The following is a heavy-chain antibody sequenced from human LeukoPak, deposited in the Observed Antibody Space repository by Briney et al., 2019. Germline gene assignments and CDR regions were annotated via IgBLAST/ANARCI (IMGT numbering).Heavy chain of an antibody. CDR2: ITGSGGST. D-gene: IGHD3-22*01. Sequence: GGSLRLSCAASGFTFSNYAVNWVRQAPGKGLEWVSTITGSGGSTFYADSVKGRFTISRDNSMDTLYLQMSSLRAEDTAVYYCARAEVQAYYYDSSGYPDYWGQGTLVTVSS. CDR1: GFTFSNYA. J-gene: IGHJ4*02. CDR3: ARAEVQAYYYDSSGYPDY. V-gene: IGHV3-23*01.